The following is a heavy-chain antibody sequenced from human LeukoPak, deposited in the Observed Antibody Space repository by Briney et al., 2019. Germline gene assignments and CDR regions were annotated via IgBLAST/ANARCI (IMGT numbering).Heavy chain of an antibody. CDR3: ATDPPLYCSGGSCYSLGAFDI. CDR1: GYTLTELS. D-gene: IGHD2-15*01. J-gene: IGHJ3*02. V-gene: IGHV1-24*01. Sequence: AASVKVSCKVSGYTLTELSMHWVRQAPGKGLEWMGGFDPEDGETIYAQKFQGRVTMTEDTSTDTAYMELSSLRSEDTAVYYCATDPPLYCSGGSCYSLGAFDIWGQGTMVTVPS. CDR2: FDPEDGET.